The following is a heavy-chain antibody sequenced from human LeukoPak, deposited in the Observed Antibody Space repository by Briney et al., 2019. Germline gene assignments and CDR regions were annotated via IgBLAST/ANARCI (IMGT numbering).Heavy chain of an antibody. V-gene: IGHV3-74*01. CDR2: IKSDGITI. Sequence: PGGSLRLSCAASGFTFSNYMMHWVRQAPGKGLVWVSRIKSDGITITYADSVKGRFTISRDNSKNTVCLQMNSLRVEDTAVYYCARDPSGSGWSHNYWGQGTLVTVSS. J-gene: IGHJ4*02. D-gene: IGHD6-19*01. CDR1: GFTFSNYM. CDR3: ARDPSGSGWSHNY.